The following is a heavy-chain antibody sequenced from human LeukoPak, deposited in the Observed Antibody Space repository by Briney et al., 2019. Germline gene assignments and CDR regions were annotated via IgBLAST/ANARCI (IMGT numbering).Heavy chain of an antibody. Sequence: SETLSLTCTVSGVSISSDHWSWIRQPPGKGLEWIGYIYYSGSTNYNPSLKSRVTISIDTSKNQISLKLSSVTAADTAVYYCARGRISSSYWGQGTLVTVSS. CDR3: ARGRISSSY. D-gene: IGHD6-13*01. CDR1: GVSISSDH. V-gene: IGHV4-59*01. CDR2: IYYSGST. J-gene: IGHJ4*02.